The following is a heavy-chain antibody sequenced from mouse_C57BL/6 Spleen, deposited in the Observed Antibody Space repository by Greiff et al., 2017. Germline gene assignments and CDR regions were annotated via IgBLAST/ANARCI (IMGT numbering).Heavy chain of an antibody. CDR2: INPSSGYT. J-gene: IGHJ3*01. D-gene: IGHD2-1*01. V-gene: IGHV1-4*01. CDR3: ASNYVAY. CDR1: GYTFTSYT. Sequence: VQRVESGAELARPGASVKMSCKASGYTFTSYTMHWVKQRPGQGLEWIGYINPSSGYTKYNQKFKDKATLTADKSSSTAYMQLSSLTSEDSAVYYCASNYVAYWGQGTLVTVSA.